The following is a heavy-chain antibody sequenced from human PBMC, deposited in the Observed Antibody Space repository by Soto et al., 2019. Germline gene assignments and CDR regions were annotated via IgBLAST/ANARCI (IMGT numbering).Heavy chain of an antibody. CDR1: RVAFSKFI. J-gene: IGHJ6*02. D-gene: IGHD6-19*01. V-gene: IGHV1-69*01. Sequence: QAQLEQSGGEVKKPGSSVKVSCKASRVAFSKFIVTWVRQAPGLGLEWVGGIIPIFGTANYAQKFQGRVTITAEESTSTSYMEVNNLRYEDTAVYYCAKVRYSSPMGYYYGMDVWGQVTTVTVSS. CDR3: AKVRYSSPMGYYYGMDV. CDR2: IIPIFGTA.